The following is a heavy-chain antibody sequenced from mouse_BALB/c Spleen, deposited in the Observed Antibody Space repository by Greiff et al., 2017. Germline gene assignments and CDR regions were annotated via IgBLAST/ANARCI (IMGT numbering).Heavy chain of an antibody. J-gene: IGHJ2*01. Sequence: VQLQQSGAELVKPGASVKLSCTASGFNIKDTYMHWVKQRPEQGLEWIGRIDPANGNTKYDPKFQGKATITADTSSNTAYLQLSSLTSEDTAVYYCARSRYYGSSYFDYWGQGTTLTVSA. CDR3: ARSRYYGSSYFDY. V-gene: IGHV14-3*02. D-gene: IGHD1-1*01. CDR1: GFNIKDTY. CDR2: IDPANGNT.